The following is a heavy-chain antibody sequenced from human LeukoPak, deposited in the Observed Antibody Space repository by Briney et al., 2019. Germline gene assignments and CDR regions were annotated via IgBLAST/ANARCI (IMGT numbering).Heavy chain of an antibody. Sequence: GKSLRLSCAASGFTFSSDAMHWVRQAPGMGLEWVAFIAFDGSKIYYADSVKGRFTISRDNSKNTLYLQMNSLKAEDTAVYYCAKDFATRFCADSWGQGTLVTVSS. CDR1: GFTFSSDA. CDR3: AKDFATRFCADS. D-gene: IGHD3-3*01. CDR2: IAFDGSKI. J-gene: IGHJ4*02. V-gene: IGHV3-30*18.